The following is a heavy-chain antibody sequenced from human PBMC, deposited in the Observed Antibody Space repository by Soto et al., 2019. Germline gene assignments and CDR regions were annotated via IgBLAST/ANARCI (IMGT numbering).Heavy chain of an antibody. CDR1: GYTFTDYY. J-gene: IGHJ5*02. V-gene: IGHV1-46*01. Sequence: QVQLVQSGAEVKKPGASVKVSCKASGYTFTDYYIHWVRQAPGQGLEWMGVINPSGGSTTYAQRFQGRVTMTRDRSTSTVYMELSSLRSEDTAVYYCARGVMIAFGGVIVDNWFDPWGQGTLVTVSS. CDR3: ARGVMIAFGGVIVDNWFDP. D-gene: IGHD3-16*02. CDR2: INPSGGST.